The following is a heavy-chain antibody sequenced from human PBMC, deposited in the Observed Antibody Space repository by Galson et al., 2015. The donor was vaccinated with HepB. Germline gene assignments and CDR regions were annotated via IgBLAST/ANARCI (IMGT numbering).Heavy chain of an antibody. V-gene: IGHV1-46*01. J-gene: IGHJ4*02. D-gene: IGHD6-19*01. CDR1: GYTFTSHY. CDR3: ARGKGGGSGWYVFDY. CDR2: IDPNGGNT. Sequence: SVKVSCKAFGYTFTSHYMHWVRQAPGQGLEWMGMIDPNGGNTVYAQKLQGRVTMTRDTSTRTVYMDLPSLRSEDMAVYYCARGKGGGSGWYVFDYWGQGTLVTVSS.